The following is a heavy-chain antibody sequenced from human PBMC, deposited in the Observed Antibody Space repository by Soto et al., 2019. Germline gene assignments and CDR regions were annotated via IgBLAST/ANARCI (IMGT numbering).Heavy chain of an antibody. CDR2: ISYDGSNK. J-gene: IGHJ6*02. D-gene: IGHD3-10*01. V-gene: IGHV3-30*14. CDR1: GFTFSSYA. CDR3: APSMVRGVIYYYYGMDV. Sequence: QVQLVESGGGVVQPGRSLRLSCAASGFTFSSYAMHWVRQAPGKGLEWVAVISYDGSNKYYADSVKGRFTISRDNSKNKLYLQMTSQRAEDRAVYYCAPSMVRGVIYYYYGMDVWGQGTTVTV.